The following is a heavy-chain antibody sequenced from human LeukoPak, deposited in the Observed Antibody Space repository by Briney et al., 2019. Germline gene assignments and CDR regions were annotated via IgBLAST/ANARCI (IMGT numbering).Heavy chain of an antibody. CDR3: ASLYSSGY. J-gene: IGHJ4*02. CDR1: GFTFSSY. V-gene: IGHV3-21*06. Sequence: GGSLRLSCAASGFTFSSYMNWVRQAPGKGLEWVSSIRSSSTYIYYADSVKGRFIISRDNANNSVYLQMNSLRAEDTAVYYCASLYSSGYWGQGTLVTVSS. D-gene: IGHD6-19*01. CDR2: IRSSSTYI.